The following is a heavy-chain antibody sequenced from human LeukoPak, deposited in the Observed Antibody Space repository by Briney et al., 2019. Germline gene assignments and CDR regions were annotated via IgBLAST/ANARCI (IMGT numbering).Heavy chain of an antibody. D-gene: IGHD4-17*01. CDR1: GFTFSSYS. V-gene: IGHV3-23*01. J-gene: IGHJ4*02. CDR3: AKAEDYGDYVYYFDY. CDR2: ISGSGGST. Sequence: GGSLRLSCAASGFTFSSYSMNWVRQAPGKGLEWVSAISGSGGSTYYADSVKGRFTISRDNSKNTLYLQMNSLRAEDTAVYYCAKAEDYGDYVYYFDYWGQGTLVTVSS.